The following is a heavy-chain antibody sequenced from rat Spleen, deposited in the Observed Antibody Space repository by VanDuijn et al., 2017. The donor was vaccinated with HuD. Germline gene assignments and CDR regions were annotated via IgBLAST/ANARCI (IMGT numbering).Heavy chain of an antibody. Sequence: QVQLKESGPGLVQPSQTLSLTRTVRGFSLTSYHVHWVRQPPGKGLEWIGVMWIDGDTSYNSALKSRLSISRDTSKSQVFLKINSQQTEDTATYYCARLAGYWGQGVMVTVSS. J-gene: IGHJ2*01. CDR3: ARLAGY. CDR2: MWIDGDT. CDR1: GFSLTSYH. V-gene: IGHV2-32*01.